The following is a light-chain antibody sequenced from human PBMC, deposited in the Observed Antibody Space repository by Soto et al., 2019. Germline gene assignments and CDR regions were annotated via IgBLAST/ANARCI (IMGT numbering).Light chain of an antibody. CDR3: QQRSSWPIT. J-gene: IGKJ5*01. V-gene: IGKV3-11*01. Sequence: EIVLTQSPGTLSLSPGERATLSCRASQSFSSGYLAWYQQKPGQSPRLLIYDASNRATGIPARFSGSGSGTDFTLTISSLEPEDFAVYYCQQRSSWPITFGQGTRLEIK. CDR2: DAS. CDR1: QSFSSGY.